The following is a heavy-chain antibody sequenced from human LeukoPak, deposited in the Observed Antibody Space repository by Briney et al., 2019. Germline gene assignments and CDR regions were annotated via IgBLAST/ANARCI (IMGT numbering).Heavy chain of an antibody. CDR3: ARQVSSGRYYFDF. CDR2: INANSGGT. D-gene: IGHD6-19*01. Sequence: GASVKVSCKASGYTFTAYYMHWVRQAPGHGLEWMGWINANSGGTNSAQRFQGRVTMTRDTSISTAYMELSRLRSDDTAVYYCARQVSSGRYYFDFWGQGTLVTVSS. J-gene: IGHJ4*02. CDR1: GYTFTAYY. V-gene: IGHV1-2*02.